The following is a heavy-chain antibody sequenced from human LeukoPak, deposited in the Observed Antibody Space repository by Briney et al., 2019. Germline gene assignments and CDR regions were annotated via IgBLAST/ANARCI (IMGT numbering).Heavy chain of an antibody. CDR1: GFTFSGSA. D-gene: IGHD2-2*02. V-gene: IGHV3-73*01. CDR3: TRAADIVVVPAAIPYNWFDP. J-gene: IGHJ5*02. Sequence: GGSLRLSYAASGFTFSGSAMHWLRQASGKGREWVGRIRRKDNSYATAYAASVKGRFTISRDDSKNTSYLQMNSLITEDTAVYYCTRAADIVVVPAAIPYNWFDPWGQGTLVTVSS. CDR2: IRRKDNSYAT.